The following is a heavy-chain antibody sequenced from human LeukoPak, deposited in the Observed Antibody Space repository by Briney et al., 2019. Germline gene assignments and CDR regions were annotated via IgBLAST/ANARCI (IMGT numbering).Heavy chain of an antibody. Sequence: PGGSLRLSCAASGFTFSSYAMSWVRQAPGKGLEWVSAIGGSGGSTYYADSVKGRFTISRDNSKNTLYLQMNSLRAEDTAVYYCAKGGVRGVIGPHYFDYWGQGTLVTVSS. CDR1: GFTFSSYA. J-gene: IGHJ4*02. D-gene: IGHD3-10*01. CDR3: AKGGVRGVIGPHYFDY. CDR2: IGGSGGST. V-gene: IGHV3-23*01.